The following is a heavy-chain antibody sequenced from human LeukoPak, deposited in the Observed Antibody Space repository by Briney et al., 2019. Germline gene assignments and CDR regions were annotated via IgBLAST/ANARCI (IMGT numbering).Heavy chain of an antibody. D-gene: IGHD1-26*01. CDR2: IYHSGNT. V-gene: IGHV4-39*01. Sequence: PSETLSLTCTVSDGSISSSSYSWGWIRQPPGKGLEWIANIYHSGNTPYNPSLKSRVTISVDMSKNHFSLNLRSVTAADTAVYYCAGHHHSGTYSFFSFWGQGTLVTVSS. J-gene: IGHJ4*02. CDR3: AGHHHSGTYSFFSF. CDR1: DGSISSSSYS.